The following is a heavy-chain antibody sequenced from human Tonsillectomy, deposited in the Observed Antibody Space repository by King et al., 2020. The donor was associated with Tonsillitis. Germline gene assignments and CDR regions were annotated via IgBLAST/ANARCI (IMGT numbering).Heavy chain of an antibody. CDR1: GFTVNNYG. D-gene: IGHD3-22*01. CDR2: MWYDGRNI. V-gene: IGHV3-33*01. CDR3: ARTYFYDSSGLHFDY. J-gene: IGHJ4*02. Sequence: VQLVESGGGVVQPGRSLGLSCAAAGFTVNNYGMHWVRQAPGKGLEWVAVMWYDGRNIFYADSVKGRFTISRDNSANTLYLQMNSLRAEDTAVYYCARTYFYDSSGLHFDYWGQGSLVTVSS.